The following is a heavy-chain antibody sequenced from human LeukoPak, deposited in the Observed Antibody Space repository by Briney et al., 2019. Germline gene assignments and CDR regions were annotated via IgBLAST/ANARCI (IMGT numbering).Heavy chain of an antibody. CDR1: GDSISSYY. CDR2: IHYSGSS. J-gene: IGHJ4*02. CDR3: ARSPRSYYFDS. V-gene: IGHV4-59*08. Sequence: SETLSLTCNVSGDSISSYYWSWIRQPPEKELEWIGYIHYSGSSNYNPSLKSRVTMSVDTSKNQFSLDLTSVTAADTAVYYCARSPRSYYFDSWGLGTLVTVSS. D-gene: IGHD3-10*01.